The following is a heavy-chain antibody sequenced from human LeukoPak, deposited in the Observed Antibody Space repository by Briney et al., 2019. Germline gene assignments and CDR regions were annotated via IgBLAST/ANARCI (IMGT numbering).Heavy chain of an antibody. Sequence: GGSLRLSCAASGFTFSSYSMSWVRQAPGKGLEWVSAISGSGGSTYYADSVKGRFTISRDNSKNTLYLQMNSLRAEDTAVYYCANSWGYYDILTGYQLYYYYGMDVWGQGTTVTVSS. CDR3: ANSWGYYDILTGYQLYYYYGMDV. V-gene: IGHV3-23*01. J-gene: IGHJ6*02. CDR1: GFTFSSYS. CDR2: ISGSGGST. D-gene: IGHD3-9*01.